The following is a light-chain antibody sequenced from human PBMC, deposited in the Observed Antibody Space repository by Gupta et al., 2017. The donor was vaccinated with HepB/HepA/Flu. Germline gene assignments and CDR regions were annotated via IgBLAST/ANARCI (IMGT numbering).Light chain of an antibody. CDR3: QAWDTNTAV. CDR2: HDY. CDR1: NLGDKY. V-gene: IGLV3-1*01. J-gene: IGLJ2*01. Sequence: SYELPQPPSLSFSPGPNASITCSGDNLGDKYAFWFQQKPGQSPVLVIYHDYKRPAGIPGRFSGSNAGNTATLTIGGTQALDEADYYCQAWDTNTAVFGGGTKLTVL.